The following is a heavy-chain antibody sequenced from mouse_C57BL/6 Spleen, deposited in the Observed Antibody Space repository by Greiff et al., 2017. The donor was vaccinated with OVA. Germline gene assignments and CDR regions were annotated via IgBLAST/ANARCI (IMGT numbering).Heavy chain of an antibody. Sequence: VQLQQSGAELVRPGASVKLSCTASGFNIKDDYMHWVKQRPEQGLEWIGWIDPENGDTEYASKFQGKATITADTSSNTAYLQLSSLTSEDTAVYYCTTSYYGNYAWYFDVWGTVTTVTVSS. D-gene: IGHD2-10*01. V-gene: IGHV14-4*01. CDR2: IDPENGDT. J-gene: IGHJ1*03. CDR1: GFNIKDDY. CDR3: TTSYYGNYAWYFDV.